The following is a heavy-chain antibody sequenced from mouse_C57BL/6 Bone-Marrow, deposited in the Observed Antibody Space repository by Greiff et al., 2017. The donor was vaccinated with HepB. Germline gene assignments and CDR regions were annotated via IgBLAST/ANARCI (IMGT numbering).Heavy chain of an antibody. Sequence: QLQESGPGLVKPSQSLFLTCSITGFPITSGYYWIWIRQSPGKPLEWMGYITHSGETFYNPSLQSPISITRETSKNQFFLQLNSVTTEDTAMYYCAGVSDYYGSPLFAYWGQGTLVTVSA. CDR2: ITHSGET. J-gene: IGHJ3*01. D-gene: IGHD1-1*01. CDR3: AGVSDYYGSPLFAY. V-gene: IGHV12-3*01. CDR1: GFPITSGYY.